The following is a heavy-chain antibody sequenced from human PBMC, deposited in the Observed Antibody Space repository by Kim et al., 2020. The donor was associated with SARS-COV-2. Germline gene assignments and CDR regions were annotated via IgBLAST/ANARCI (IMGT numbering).Heavy chain of an antibody. Sequence: SETLSLTCTVSGGSISSYYWSWIRQPPGKGLEWIGYIYYIGSTNYNPSLKSRFTISVDTSKNQFSLKLSSGTAADTAVYYCARVAVRYFDWFQRTDAFDIWGQGTMVTVSS. CDR1: GGSISSYY. J-gene: IGHJ3*02. V-gene: IGHV4-59*01. CDR3: ARVAVRYFDWFQRTDAFDI. D-gene: IGHD3-9*01. CDR2: IYYIGST.